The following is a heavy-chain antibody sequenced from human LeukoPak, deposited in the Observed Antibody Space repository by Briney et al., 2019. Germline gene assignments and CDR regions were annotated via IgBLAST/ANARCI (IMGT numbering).Heavy chain of an antibody. J-gene: IGHJ6*04. CDR3: AELGITMIGGV. Sequence: PGGSLRLSCAASGFTFSSYAMSWVRQAPGKGLEWVSTISGSTRTTHYADSVKGRFTISRDNAKNSLYLQMNSLRAEDTAVYYCAELGITMIGGVWGKGTTVTISS. CDR2: ISGSTRTT. CDR1: GFTFSSYA. D-gene: IGHD3-10*02. V-gene: IGHV3-23*01.